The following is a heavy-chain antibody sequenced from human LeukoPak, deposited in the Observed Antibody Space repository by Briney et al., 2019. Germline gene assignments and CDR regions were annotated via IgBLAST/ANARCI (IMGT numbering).Heavy chain of an antibody. Sequence: GGSLRLSCAVSGITVSTNYMSWVRQAPGKGLEWVSVIYSGGNTYYADSVKGRFTISRDNSKNTLYLQITSLRAEDTAVYYCASMVRGTVSGYWGQEPWSPSPQ. V-gene: IGHV3-66*01. J-gene: IGHJ4*01. D-gene: IGHD3-10*01. CDR3: ASMVRGTVSGY. CDR2: IYSGGNT. CDR1: GITVSTNY.